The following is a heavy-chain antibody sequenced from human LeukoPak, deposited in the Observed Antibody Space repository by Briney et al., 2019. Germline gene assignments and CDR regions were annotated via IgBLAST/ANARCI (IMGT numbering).Heavy chain of an antibody. D-gene: IGHD5-24*01. V-gene: IGHV4-59*01. CDR2: IYYSGST. J-gene: IGHJ3*02. CDR1: GGSISSYY. Sequence: KPSETLSLTCTVSGGSISSYYWSWIRQPPGKGLEWIGYIYYSGSTNYNPSLKSRVTISVDTSKNQFSLKLSSVTAADTAVYYCARGMSRDGYSDDAFDIWGQGTMVTVSS. CDR3: ARGMSRDGYSDDAFDI.